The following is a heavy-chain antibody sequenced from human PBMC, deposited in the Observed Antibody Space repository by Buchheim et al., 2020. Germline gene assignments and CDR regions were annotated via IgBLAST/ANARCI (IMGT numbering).Heavy chain of an antibody. V-gene: IGHV4-30-2*01. D-gene: IGHD3-22*01. CDR2: VYHSGST. J-gene: IGHJ4*02. Sequence: QLQLQESGSGLVKPSQTLSLTCAVSGGSISSGGYSWSWIRQPPGKGLEWIGYVYHSGSTDYNPSLKSRVTISVDRSKNKFSLKRSSVTAADTAVYYCARVTPNYYDSSGYSPSSFHFDYWGQGTL. CDR3: ARVTPNYYDSSGYSPSSFHFDY. CDR1: GGSISSGGYS.